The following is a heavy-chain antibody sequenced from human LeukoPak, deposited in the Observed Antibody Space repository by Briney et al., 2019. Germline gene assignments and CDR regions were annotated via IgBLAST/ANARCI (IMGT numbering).Heavy chain of an antibody. CDR1: GYTFTGYY. CDR2: INPNSGGT. CDR3: ARVRLGELLEDY. D-gene: IGHD1-26*01. J-gene: IGHJ4*02. V-gene: IGHV1-2*02. Sequence: ASVKVSCKASGYTFTGYYMHWVRQAPGQGLEWMGWINPNSGGTNYAQKFQGRVTMTRDTSISTAYMELSRLRSDDTAVYYCARVRLGELLEDYWDQGTLVTVSS.